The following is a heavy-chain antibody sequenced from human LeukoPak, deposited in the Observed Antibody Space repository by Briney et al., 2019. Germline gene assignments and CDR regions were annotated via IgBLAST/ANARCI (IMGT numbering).Heavy chain of an antibody. CDR2: IYLSDSDT. D-gene: IGHD6-13*01. J-gene: IGHJ6*02. V-gene: IGHV5-51*01. Sequence: GESLKISCNGSWYSFTSYWIGWVRQMPGKGLEWIGIIYLSDSDTRYSPSFQGQVTISADKSISTAYLQWSSLKVSDTAMYYCARQLAAAGTGRRNYYCYGMDVWGQGTTVSVSS. CDR1: WYSFTSYW. CDR3: ARQLAAAGTGRRNYYCYGMDV.